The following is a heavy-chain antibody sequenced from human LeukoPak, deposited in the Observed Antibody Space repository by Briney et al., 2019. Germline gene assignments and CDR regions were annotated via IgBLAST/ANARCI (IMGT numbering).Heavy chain of an antibody. CDR1: GFIVNSYG. J-gene: IGHJ6*01. CDR3: AKDRVFYYYCYGMDV. Sequence: RAERSLRLSCAASGFIVNSYGMHWVRQAPGKGLEWVAVISYDGNKKDYADSVKGRFTISRDNSKNTLYLQMNSLRTEDTAVYYCAKDRVFYYYCYGMDVGGQGTAV. V-gene: IGHV3-30*18. D-gene: IGHD2-8*01. CDR2: ISYDGNKK.